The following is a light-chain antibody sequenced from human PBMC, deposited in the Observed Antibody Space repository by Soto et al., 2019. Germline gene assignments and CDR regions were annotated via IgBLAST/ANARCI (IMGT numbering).Light chain of an antibody. CDR3: QQYGSSPWA. Sequence: EIVFTQSPGTRSLSPGERATLSCRASQSVSSSYLAWYQQKPGQAPRLLIYGASSRATGIPDRFSGSGSGTDFTLTISRLEPEDFAVYYCQQYGSSPWAFGQGTKX. CDR2: GAS. CDR1: QSVSSSY. V-gene: IGKV3-20*01. J-gene: IGKJ1*01.